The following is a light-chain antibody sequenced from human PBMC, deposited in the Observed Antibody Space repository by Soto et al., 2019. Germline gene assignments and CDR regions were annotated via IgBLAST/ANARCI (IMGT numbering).Light chain of an antibody. CDR3: QQYNSDSQT. CDR2: KAS. J-gene: IGKJ1*01. V-gene: IGKV1-5*03. CDR1: QSISSW. Sequence: LQMTQSPSTLSASVGDRVTITCRASQSISSWLAWYQQKPGKAPKLLIYKASTLESGVPSRFSGSGSGTEFTLTISSLQPDDFATYYCQQYNSDSQTFGQGTKVDTK.